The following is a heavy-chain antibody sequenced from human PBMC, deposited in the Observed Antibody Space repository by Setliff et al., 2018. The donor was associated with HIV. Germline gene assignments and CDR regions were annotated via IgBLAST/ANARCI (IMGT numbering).Heavy chain of an antibody. Sequence: SETLSLTCTVSGGSVSSGSYYWSWIRQPPGKGLEWIGYIYYSGSTKHNPSLKSRVTISLDTSKNQFSLKLTSVTAADTAVYYCARESPSRSWFYFDFWGQGTLVTVSS. D-gene: IGHD6-13*01. CDR3: ARESPSRSWFYFDF. CDR2: IYYSGST. CDR1: GGSVSSGSYY. J-gene: IGHJ4*02. V-gene: IGHV4-61*01.